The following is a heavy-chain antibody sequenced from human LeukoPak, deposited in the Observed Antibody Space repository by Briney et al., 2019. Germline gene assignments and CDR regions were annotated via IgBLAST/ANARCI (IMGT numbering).Heavy chain of an antibody. CDR3: AKDLYKGQCLAIGYFDY. CDR2: ISYDGSNK. CDR1: GFTFSSYG. V-gene: IGHV3-30*18. J-gene: IGHJ4*02. D-gene: IGHD6-19*01. Sequence: PGGSLRLSCAASGFTFSSYGMHWVRQAPGKGLEWVAVISYDGSNKYYADSVKGRFTISRDNSKNTLYLQMNSLRAEDTAVYYCAKDLYKGQCLAIGYFDYWGQGTLVTVSS.